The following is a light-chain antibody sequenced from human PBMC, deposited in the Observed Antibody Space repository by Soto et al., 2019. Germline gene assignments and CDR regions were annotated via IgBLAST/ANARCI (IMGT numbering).Light chain of an antibody. CDR1: SSNIGSNT. CDR3: AAWDDRLNGVV. CDR2: SNN. J-gene: IGLJ2*01. V-gene: IGLV1-44*01. Sequence: QSVLTQPPSASGTPGQRVTISCSGSSSNIGSNTVNWYQQHPGTAPNILIYSNNQRPSGGPDRLSGSKSGTSASLAISGLQSEDEDDYYCAAWDDRLNGVVFGGGTKLTVL.